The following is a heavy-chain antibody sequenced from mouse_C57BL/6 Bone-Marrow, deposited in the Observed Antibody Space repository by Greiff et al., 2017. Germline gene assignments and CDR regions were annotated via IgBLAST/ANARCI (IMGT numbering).Heavy chain of an antibody. Sequence: EVQLVESGGDLVKPGGSLKLSCAASGFTFSSYGMSWVRQTPDKRLEWVATISSGGSYTYYPDSVKGRFTIYRDNAKNTLYLQMSSLKSEDTAMYYCARRGLRVSAWFAYWGQGTLVTVSA. D-gene: IGHD2-4*01. CDR2: ISSGGSYT. V-gene: IGHV5-6*01. CDR1: GFTFSSYG. CDR3: ARRGLRVSAWFAY. J-gene: IGHJ3*01.